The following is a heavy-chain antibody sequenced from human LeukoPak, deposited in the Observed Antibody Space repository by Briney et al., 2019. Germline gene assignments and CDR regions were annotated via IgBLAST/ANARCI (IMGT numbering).Heavy chain of an antibody. CDR3: ARNRDGYNSFDY. CDR2: IYYSGSS. CDR1: GGSINNGGYY. Sequence: SQTLSLTCTVSGGSINNGGYYWSWIRQHPGKGLEWIGYIYYSGSSYYNPSLRSRVTISVDTSKNHFSLKLSSVTAADTAVYYCARNRDGYNSFDYWGQGTLVTASS. V-gene: IGHV4-31*03. D-gene: IGHD5-24*01. J-gene: IGHJ4*02.